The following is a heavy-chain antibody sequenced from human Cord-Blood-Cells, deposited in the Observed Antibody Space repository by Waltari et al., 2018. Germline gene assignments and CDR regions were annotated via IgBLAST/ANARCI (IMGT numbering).Heavy chain of an antibody. CDR2: ISYDGSNK. CDR1: GFTFSSYG. CDR3: AKDQDYGYFDY. Sequence: QVQLVESGGGVVQPGRFLTLSCAASGFTFSSYGMHWVRQAPGKGLEWVAVISYDGSNKYYADSVKGRFTISRDNSKNTLYLQMNSLRAEDTAVYYCAKDQDYGYFDYWGQGTLVTVSS. V-gene: IGHV3-30*18. D-gene: IGHD3-10*01. J-gene: IGHJ4*02.